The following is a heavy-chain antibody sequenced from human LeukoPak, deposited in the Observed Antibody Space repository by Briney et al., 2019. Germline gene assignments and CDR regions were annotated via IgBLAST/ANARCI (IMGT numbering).Heavy chain of an antibody. D-gene: IGHD3-10*01. Sequence: ASVKVSCKASGYTFTSYGINWARQAPGQGLEWMGWMNPKSGNTGYGQKFQGRVTMTRVTSITTAYMELRSLRSDDTAVYYCTKASLAFGTKYFDPWGQGTLVSVSS. CDR1: GYTFTSYG. CDR2: MNPKSGNT. V-gene: IGHV1-8*02. J-gene: IGHJ5*02. CDR3: TKASLAFGTKYFDP.